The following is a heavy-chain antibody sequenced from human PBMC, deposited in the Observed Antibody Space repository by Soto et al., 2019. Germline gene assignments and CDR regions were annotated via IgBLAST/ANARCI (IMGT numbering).Heavy chain of an antibody. CDR2: INAGNGDT. V-gene: IGHV1-3*01. Sequence: ASLKVSCKTSGYIFSDYGIHWVRQAPGHGLEWMGYINAGNGDTRYSPKFKGRLTITRDTSASTAYMDLTSLESKDTAVYYCETSDWAWWGQGTLVTVSS. CDR3: ETSDWAW. D-gene: IGHD3-9*01. J-gene: IGHJ4*02. CDR1: GYIFSDYG.